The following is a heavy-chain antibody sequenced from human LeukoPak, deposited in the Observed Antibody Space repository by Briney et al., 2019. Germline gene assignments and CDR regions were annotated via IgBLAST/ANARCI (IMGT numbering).Heavy chain of an antibody. V-gene: IGHV4-61*01. Sequence: PSQTLSLTCTVSGGSISSGSYYWTWIRQPPGRGLEWIGYIYYTGTTNYNPSLKSRVTISADTSKNQFSLKLSSVTAADTAVYYCARVEQWLVPWFDPWGQGTLVTVSS. D-gene: IGHD6-19*01. CDR1: GGSISSGSYY. CDR2: IYYTGTT. J-gene: IGHJ5*02. CDR3: ARVEQWLVPWFDP.